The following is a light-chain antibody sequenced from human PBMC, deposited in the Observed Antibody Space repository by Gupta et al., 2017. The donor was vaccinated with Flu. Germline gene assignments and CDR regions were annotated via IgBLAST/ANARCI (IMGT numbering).Light chain of an antibody. CDR3: KQGKPFST. J-gene: IGKJ1*01. Sequence: DIVLTQTPLSSPVTLGQPASISCRSSQSLVHSDGNTYLSWLQQSPGQPPRLLIYKVSYRFCGYPDRFSGGGAAKDFTLKRSRGEAEDVGIYYYKQGKPFSTFGQGTKVEIK. CDR1: QSLVHSDGNTY. CDR2: KVS. V-gene: IGKV2-24*01.